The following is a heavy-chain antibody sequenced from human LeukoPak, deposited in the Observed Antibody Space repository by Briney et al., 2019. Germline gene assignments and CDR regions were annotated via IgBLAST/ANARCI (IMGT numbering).Heavy chain of an antibody. J-gene: IGHJ6*02. CDR1: GGSISSTSYY. D-gene: IGHD3-10*01. CDR3: ARGKVRGVIALLKSYYYGMDV. CDR2: IYYSGST. V-gene: IGHV4-39*07. Sequence: PSETLSLTCTVSGGSISSTSYYWGWIRQPPGKGLEWIGSIYYSGSTYYNPSLKSRVTISVDTSKNQFSLKLSSVTAADTAVYYCARGKVRGVIALLKSYYYGMDVWGQGTTVTVSS.